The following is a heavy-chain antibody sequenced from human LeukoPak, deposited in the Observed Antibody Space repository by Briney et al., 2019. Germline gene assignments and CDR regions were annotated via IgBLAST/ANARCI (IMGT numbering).Heavy chain of an antibody. J-gene: IGHJ5*02. V-gene: IGHV3-21*01. Sequence: KPGGSLRLSCAASGFTFSSYSMNWVRQAPGKGLEWVSSISSSSSYIYYADSVKGRFTISRDNAKNSLYLQMNSLRAEDTAVYYCARGTYYDFWSGYHVGWFDPWGQGTLVTVSS. CDR2: ISSSSSYI. CDR1: GFTFSSYS. D-gene: IGHD3-3*01. CDR3: ARGTYYDFWSGYHVGWFDP.